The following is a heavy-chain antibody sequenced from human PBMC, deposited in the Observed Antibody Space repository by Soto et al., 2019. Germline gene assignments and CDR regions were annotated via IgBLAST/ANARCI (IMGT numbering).Heavy chain of an antibody. CDR3: ARVQWDFWSGYSGRWFDP. V-gene: IGHV3-53*01. Sequence: PGGSLRLSCAASGFTFDDYAMHWVRQAPGKGLEWVSVIYSGGSTYYADSVKGRFTISRDNSKNTLYLQMNSLRAEDTAVYYCARVQWDFWSGYSGRWFDPWGQGTLVTVSS. J-gene: IGHJ5*02. CDR2: IYSGGST. CDR1: GFTFDDYA. D-gene: IGHD3-3*01.